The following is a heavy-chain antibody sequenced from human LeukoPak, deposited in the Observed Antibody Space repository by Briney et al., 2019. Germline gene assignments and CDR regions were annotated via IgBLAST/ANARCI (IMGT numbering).Heavy chain of an antibody. V-gene: IGHV4-4*07. CDR2: IFTRGIT. J-gene: IGHJ6*03. CDR3: ARESSGTYYNPLGYMDV. Sequence: PSETLSLTCTVSGGSLSLYYWNWIRQPAGKGLEWIGRIFTRGITNHNPSLKSRVTMSVDTSKSQFSLNLSSVTAADTAVYYCARESSGTYYNPLGYMDVWGKGTTVTVSS. D-gene: IGHD3-10*01. CDR1: GGSLSLYY.